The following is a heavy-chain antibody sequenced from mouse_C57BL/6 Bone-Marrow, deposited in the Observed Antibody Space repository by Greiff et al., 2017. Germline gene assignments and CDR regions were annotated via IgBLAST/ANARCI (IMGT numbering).Heavy chain of an antibody. CDR1: GYTFTSYW. D-gene: IGHD4-1*01. Sequence: VQLQQPGAELVKPGASVKLSCKASGYTFTSYWMHWVKQRPGRGLEWIGRIDPNSGGTTYNEKFKSKATLTVDKPSSTAYMQLSSRTYEDAAVYYCARRGTANWDTGAMDYWGQGTSVTVAS. CDR2: IDPNSGGT. CDR3: ARRGTANWDTGAMDY. V-gene: IGHV1-72*01. J-gene: IGHJ4*01.